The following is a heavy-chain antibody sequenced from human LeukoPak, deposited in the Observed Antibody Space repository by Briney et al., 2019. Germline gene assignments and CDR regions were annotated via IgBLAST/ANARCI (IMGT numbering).Heavy chain of an antibody. CDR1: GFGFGDYW. V-gene: IGHV3-7*04. Sequence: PGGSLRLSCAASGFGFGDYWMSWVRQAPGKGPEWVANMNQDGSERYYVDSVKGRFTISRDNAKKSLYLQMNSLRLEDTALYYCARANAMDVWGQGTTVTVSS. CDR2: MNQDGSER. J-gene: IGHJ6*02. CDR3: ARANAMDV.